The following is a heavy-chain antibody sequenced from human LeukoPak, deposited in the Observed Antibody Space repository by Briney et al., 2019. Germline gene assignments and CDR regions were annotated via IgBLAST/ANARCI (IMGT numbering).Heavy chain of an antibody. J-gene: IGHJ5*02. Sequence: GGSLSRSCAASGFTFTHYGMHWVRQAPGKGLEWVAVISDDGSNEYYADSVKGRFTISRDNSKNTLYLQMNSLRAEDTAMYYCVKEYSSGCPDHSGQGTLVTVSS. CDR2: ISDDGSNE. CDR1: GFTFTHYG. CDR3: VKEYSSGCPDH. V-gene: IGHV3-30*18. D-gene: IGHD6-19*01.